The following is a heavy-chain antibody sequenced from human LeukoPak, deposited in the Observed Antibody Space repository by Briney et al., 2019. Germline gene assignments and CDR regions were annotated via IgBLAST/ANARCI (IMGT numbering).Heavy chain of an antibody. CDR2: GHNSGST. D-gene: IGHD1-26*01. Sequence: SETLSLTCTVSGGSISSYYWSWIRQPPGKGLEWIGYGHNSGSTNYNPSLKSRVTVSLDTSKNKFSLKLSSVTAADTAVYYCARDGRGSGIDYWGQGTLVTVSS. CDR1: GGSISSYY. J-gene: IGHJ4*02. V-gene: IGHV4-59*12. CDR3: ARDGRGSGIDY.